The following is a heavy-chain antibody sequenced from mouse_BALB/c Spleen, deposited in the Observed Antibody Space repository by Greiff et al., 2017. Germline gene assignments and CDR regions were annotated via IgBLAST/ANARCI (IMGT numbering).Heavy chain of an antibody. D-gene: IGHD1-1*02. V-gene: IGHV1S137*01. CDR1: GYTFTDYA. J-gene: IGHJ4*01. Sequence: QVQLQQSGAELVRPGVSVKISCKGSGYTFTDYAMHWVKQSHAKSLEWIGVISTYYGDASYNQKFKGKATMTVDKSSSTAYMELARLTSEDSAIYYCARGTRGVYAMDYWGQGTSVTVSS. CDR2: ISTYYGDA. CDR3: ARGTRGVYAMDY.